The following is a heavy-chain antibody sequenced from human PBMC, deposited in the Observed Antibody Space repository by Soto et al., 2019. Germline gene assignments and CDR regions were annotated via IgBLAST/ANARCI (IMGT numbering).Heavy chain of an antibody. CDR2: IYYSGST. D-gene: IGHD2-2*01. CDR1: GGSISSGGYY. CDR3: ARVLVVVPAAMSPKPRPYYMDV. V-gene: IGHV4-31*03. J-gene: IGHJ6*03. Sequence: SETLSLTCTVSGGSISSGGYYWSWIRQHPGKGLEWIGYIYYSGSTYYNPSLKSRVTISVDTSKNQFSLKLSSVTAADTAVYYCARVLVVVPAAMSPKPRPYYMDVWGKGTTVTVSS.